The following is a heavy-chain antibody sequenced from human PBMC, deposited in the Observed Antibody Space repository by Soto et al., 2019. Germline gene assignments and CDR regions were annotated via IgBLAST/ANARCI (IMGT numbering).Heavy chain of an antibody. V-gene: IGHV3-7*01. D-gene: IGHD6-25*01. Sequence: EVQLVESGGGLVQPGGSLRLSCEASGFTFSNYWMSWVRQAPGKGLEWVANIKQDGSEKYFVGSVNGRFTISRDNAKNSLFLQVNSLRAEDTAVYYCAREKRANGYVDYGGQGTLVTVSS. J-gene: IGHJ4*02. CDR1: GFTFSNYW. CDR2: IKQDGSEK. CDR3: AREKRANGYVDY.